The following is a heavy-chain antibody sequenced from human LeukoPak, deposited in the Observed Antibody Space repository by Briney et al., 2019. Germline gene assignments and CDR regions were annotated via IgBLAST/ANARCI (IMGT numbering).Heavy chain of an antibody. CDR2: INHSGST. J-gene: IGHJ3*02. V-gene: IGHV4-34*01. D-gene: IGHD1-26*01. CDR3: ARGRVFSLGRSPRI. CDR1: GGSFSGYY. Sequence: PSETLSLTCAVYGGSFSGYYWSWIRQPPGEGLEWIGEINHSGSTNYNPSLKSRVTISVDTSKNQFSLKLSSVTAADTAVYYCARGRVFSLGRSPRIWGQGTMVAVSS.